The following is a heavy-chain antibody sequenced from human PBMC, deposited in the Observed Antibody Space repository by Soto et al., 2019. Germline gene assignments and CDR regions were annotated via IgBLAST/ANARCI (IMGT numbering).Heavy chain of an antibody. V-gene: IGHV3-74*01. Sequence: EVQLVESGGGLVQPGGSLRLSCAASGFTFSSYWMHWVRQAPGKGLVWVSRINSDGSSTSYADSVKGRFTISRDNAKTTLYRQMNGLRAEDTAVYYCARGPAIAAAGTGWFDPWGQGTLVTVSS. CDR2: INSDGSST. CDR3: ARGPAIAAAGTGWFDP. CDR1: GFTFSSYW. D-gene: IGHD6-13*01. J-gene: IGHJ5*02.